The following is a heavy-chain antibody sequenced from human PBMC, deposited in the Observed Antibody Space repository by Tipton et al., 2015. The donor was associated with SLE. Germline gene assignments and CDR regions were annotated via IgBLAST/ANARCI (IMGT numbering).Heavy chain of an antibody. CDR3: AKDITIFGVVAPLDI. CDR2: ISWNSGSI. J-gene: IGHJ3*02. CDR1: GGSISSCY. Sequence: SLRLSCTVSGGSISSCYWSWIRQPPGKGLEWVSGISWNSGSIGYADSVKGRFTISRDNAKNSLYLQMNSLRAEDTALYYCAKDITIFGVVAPLDIWGQGTMVTVSS. V-gene: IGHV3-9*01. D-gene: IGHD3-3*01.